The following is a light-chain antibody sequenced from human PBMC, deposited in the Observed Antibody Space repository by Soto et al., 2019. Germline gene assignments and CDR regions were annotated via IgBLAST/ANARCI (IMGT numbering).Light chain of an antibody. CDR3: QQWSCSPRT. CDR2: GGS. CDR1: QRVTNSR. V-gene: IGKV3-20*01. J-gene: IGKJ2*01. Sequence: EIVVTQSPGTLSLSPGERATLSCSASQRVTNSRLAWYQQKPGQAPKVLIYGGSNRATGIPDRFSGSGSGPDFTPTIRRLKPEDCAIYYCQQWSCSPRTFGQGTKLAIK.